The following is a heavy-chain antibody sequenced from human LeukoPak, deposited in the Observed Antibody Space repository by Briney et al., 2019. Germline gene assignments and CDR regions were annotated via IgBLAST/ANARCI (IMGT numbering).Heavy chain of an antibody. V-gene: IGHV4-61*01. J-gene: IGHJ3*01. CDR1: GGSLSSGSYY. CDR2: IYYSGST. D-gene: IGHD1-7*01. Sequence: SETLSLTCTVSGGSLSSGSYYWSWIRQPPGKGLEWIGYIYYSGSTNYNPSLKSRVTISVDTSKNQCSLKLSSVTAADTAVYYCARVPGGGTAANWGQGTMVTVSS. CDR3: ARVPGGGTAAN.